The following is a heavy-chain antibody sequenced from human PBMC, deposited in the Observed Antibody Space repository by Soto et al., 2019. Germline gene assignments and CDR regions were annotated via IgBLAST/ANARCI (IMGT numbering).Heavy chain of an antibody. CDR1: GYTFTSYD. D-gene: IGHD7-27*01. CDR2: MNPDSGST. Sequence: ASVKVSCKASGYTFTSYDINWVRQAAGQGLEWMGWMNPDSGSTGYVQKFQGRVTMTRDTSMSTAYLELSSLTSEDTAVYYCTRSRGGTGVDSDYWGKGTPVTVSS. J-gene: IGHJ4*02. V-gene: IGHV1-8*01. CDR3: TRSRGGTGVDSDY.